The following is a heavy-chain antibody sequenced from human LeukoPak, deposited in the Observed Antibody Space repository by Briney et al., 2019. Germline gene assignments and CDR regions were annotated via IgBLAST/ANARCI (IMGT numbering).Heavy chain of an antibody. CDR3: ASYGDYYYYYMDV. CDR2: ISSSGSTI. D-gene: IGHD4-17*01. V-gene: IGHV3-11*01. Sequence: GGSLRLSCAASGFTFSDYYMSWIRQAPGKGLEWVSYISSSGSTIYYADSVKGRFTISRDNAKNSLYLQMNSLRAEDTAVYYCASYGDYYYYYMDVWGKGTTVTVSS. CDR1: GFTFSDYY. J-gene: IGHJ6*03.